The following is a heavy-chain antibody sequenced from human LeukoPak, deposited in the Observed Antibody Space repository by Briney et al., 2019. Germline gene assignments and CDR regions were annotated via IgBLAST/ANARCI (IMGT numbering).Heavy chain of an antibody. CDR3: ARRFMEY. J-gene: IGHJ4*02. V-gene: IGHV3-7*03. CDR2: IKQDGSEK. D-gene: IGHD3-3*01. Sequence: GRSLRLSCAASGFTFSDFWMHWVRQAPGKGLEWVANIKQDGSEKYYVDSVKGRFTISRDNAKNSLYLQMNSLRVEDTAVYYCARRFMEYWGQGTLVTVSS. CDR1: GFTFSDFW.